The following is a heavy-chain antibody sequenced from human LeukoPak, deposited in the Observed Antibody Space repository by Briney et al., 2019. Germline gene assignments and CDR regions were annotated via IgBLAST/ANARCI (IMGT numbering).Heavy chain of an antibody. CDR3: ARTRRSSGWYIDY. J-gene: IGHJ4*02. CDR2: INHSGST. V-gene: IGHV4-34*01. CDR1: GGSFSGYY. Sequence: SETLSLTCAVYGGSFSGYYWSWIRQRPGKGLEWIGEINHSGSTNYNPSLKSRVTISVDTSKNQFSLKLSSVTAADTAVYYCARTRRSSGWYIDYWGRRTLVTVSS. D-gene: IGHD6-19*01.